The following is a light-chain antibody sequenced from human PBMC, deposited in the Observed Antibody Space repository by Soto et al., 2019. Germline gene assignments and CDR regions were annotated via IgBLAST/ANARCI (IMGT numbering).Light chain of an antibody. CDR3: QQYGSSRT. J-gene: IGKJ1*01. Sequence: EIVLTQSPGTLSLSPGERATLSCRASQSVNSSYLAWYQQKPGQAPRLLIYGVSSRATGIPDRFSGSGSGTDFTLTITRLEPEDVAVYYCQQYGSSRTFGQGTKVEIK. CDR1: QSVNSSY. CDR2: GVS. V-gene: IGKV3-20*01.